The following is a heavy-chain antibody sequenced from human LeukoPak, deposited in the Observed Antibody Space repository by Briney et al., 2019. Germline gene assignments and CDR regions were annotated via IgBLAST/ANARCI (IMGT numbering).Heavy chain of an antibody. CDR1: GYTFTSYD. J-gene: IGHJ4*02. CDR2: MNPNSSNT. CDR3: ARGGYSGSPGDFDY. D-gene: IGHD1-26*01. Sequence: GASVKVSCKASGYTFTSYDINGVRQATGQGLEWMGWMNPNSSNTGYAQKFQGRVTITRNTSISTAYMELSSLRPEDAAVYDCARGGYSGSPGDFDYWGQGTLVTVSS. V-gene: IGHV1-8*03.